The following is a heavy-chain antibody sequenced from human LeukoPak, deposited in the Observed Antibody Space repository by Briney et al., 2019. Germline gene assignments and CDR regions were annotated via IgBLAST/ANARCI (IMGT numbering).Heavy chain of an antibody. CDR1: GFTFSSYE. V-gene: IGHV3-48*03. J-gene: IGHJ4*02. D-gene: IGHD3-22*01. Sequence: GGSLRLPCAASGFTFSSYEMNWVRQAPGKGLEWVSYISSSGSTIYYADSVKGRFTISRDNAKNSLYLQMNSLRAEDTAVYYCARGDYYDSSGYYYGFDYWGQGTLVTVSS. CDR2: ISSSGSTI. CDR3: ARGDYYDSSGYYYGFDY.